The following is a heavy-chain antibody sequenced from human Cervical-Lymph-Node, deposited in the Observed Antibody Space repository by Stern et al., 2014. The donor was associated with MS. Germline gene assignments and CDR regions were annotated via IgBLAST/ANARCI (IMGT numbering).Heavy chain of an antibody. J-gene: IGHJ4*02. CDR2: INPSGGSA. V-gene: IGHV1-46*01. Sequence: QVQLVQSGAEVKKPGASVKVSCKASGYTFTRYYMHWVRQAPGQGLEWMGIINPSGGSARYEQKFQGRVPMTRETSTSTLYMELTSLRSEDTAVYYCAGGHTFDYWGQGTLVTVSS. CDR1: GYTFTRYY. CDR3: AGGHTFDY.